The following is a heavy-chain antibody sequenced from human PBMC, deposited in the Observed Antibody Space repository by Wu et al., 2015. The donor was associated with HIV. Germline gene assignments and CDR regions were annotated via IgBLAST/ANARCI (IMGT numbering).Heavy chain of an antibody. V-gene: IGHV1-69*05. D-gene: IGHD2-2*01. Sequence: QVQLVQSGAEVKKPGSSVKVSCKASGGTFSSYAISWVRQAPGQGLEWMGRIIPIFGTANYAQKFQGRVTITTDESTSTAYMELSSLRSEDTAVYYCARGALIVVVPAATDYYYGMDVWGQGTTVTVSS. J-gene: IGHJ6*02. CDR3: ARGALIVVVPAATDYYYGMDV. CDR2: IIPIFGTA. CDR1: GGTFSSYA.